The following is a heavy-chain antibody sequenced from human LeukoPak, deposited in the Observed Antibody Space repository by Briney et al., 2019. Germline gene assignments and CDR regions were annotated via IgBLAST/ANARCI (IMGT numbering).Heavy chain of an antibody. CDR3: ARGPIQLWLLGPSEGTNWFDP. D-gene: IGHD5-18*01. J-gene: IGHJ5*02. Sequence: SVKVSCKASGGTFSSYAISWVRPAPSQELEWMGRIIPIFGIANYAQKFQGRVTITADKSTSTAYMELSSLRSEDTAVYYCARGPIQLWLLGPSEGTNWFDPWGQGTLVTVSS. V-gene: IGHV1-69*04. CDR2: IIPIFGIA. CDR1: GGTFSSYA.